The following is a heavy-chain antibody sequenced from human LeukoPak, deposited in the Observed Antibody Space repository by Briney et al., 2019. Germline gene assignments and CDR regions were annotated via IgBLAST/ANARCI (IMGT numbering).Heavy chain of an antibody. CDR2: IHSSGST. V-gene: IGHV4-39*02. D-gene: IGHD4-17*01. Sequence: PSETLSLTCTVSGDSISSRSYYWAWLRQAPVEGLEWIGSIHSSGSTYYNPSLKSRLTLSVDTSKNLFSLRLISVTAADTAVYYCANSLGGDYGWFGGQFGLWGRGTLVTVSS. CDR1: GDSISSRSYY. CDR3: ANSLGGDYGWFGGQFGL. J-gene: IGHJ2*01.